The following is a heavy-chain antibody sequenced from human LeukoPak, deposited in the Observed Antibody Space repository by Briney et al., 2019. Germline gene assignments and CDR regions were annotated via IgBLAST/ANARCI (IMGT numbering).Heavy chain of an antibody. Sequence: GGSLRLSCEVSGLPFSDYYMSWIRQAPGKGLEWLSSISSSSQTIYYADSVKGRFTISRDDAKTSLYLQMSSLTADDTAVYYCARRSLTPVTYLDYWGQGTLVTVSS. D-gene: IGHD4-17*01. CDR2: ISSSSQTI. V-gene: IGHV3-11*01. CDR1: GLPFSDYY. CDR3: ARRSLTPVTYLDY. J-gene: IGHJ4*02.